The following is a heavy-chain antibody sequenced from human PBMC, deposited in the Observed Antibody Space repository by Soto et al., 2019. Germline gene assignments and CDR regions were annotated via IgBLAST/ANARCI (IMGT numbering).Heavy chain of an antibody. J-gene: IGHJ4*02. Sequence: SETLSLTCAVSGASVSSTYWWSWVRQPPGKGPEWIGEINHRGSANYNPSLKSRVTISVDISKSQFSLKVSSVTAADTAVYYCARDPADRGDYSDYWGQGTLVTVSS. CDR3: ARDPADRGDYSDY. CDR2: INHRGSA. CDR1: GASVSSTYW. V-gene: IGHV4-4*02. D-gene: IGHD3-10*01.